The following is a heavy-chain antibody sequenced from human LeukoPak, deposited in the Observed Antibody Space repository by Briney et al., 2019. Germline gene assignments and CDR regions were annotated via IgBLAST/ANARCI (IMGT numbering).Heavy chain of an antibody. J-gene: IGHJ4*02. CDR1: GFTSSNYA. D-gene: IGHD3-9*01. Sequence: GASLRLSCVAAGFTSSNYAMSWVRQAPGKGLEWVSAITGSGGNTYYADSVKGRFTISRDNSKNTVFLQMNSLRAEDTAVYYCAKWGDYDVLTGYYVSDYWGQGTLVTVSS. CDR2: ITGSGGNT. V-gene: IGHV3-23*01. CDR3: AKWGDYDVLTGYYVSDY.